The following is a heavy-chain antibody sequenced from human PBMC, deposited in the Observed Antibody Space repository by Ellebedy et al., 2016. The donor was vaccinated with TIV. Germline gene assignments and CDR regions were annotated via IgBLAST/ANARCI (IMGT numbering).Heavy chain of an antibody. Sequence: GESLKISCEASGFRLSSYWMTWVRQAPGKGLEWVANIKQDGSQKYYGDSVKGRFTTSRDNAKNSLYLQMNSLRVEDTAVYYCVREIGGSSSGWGQGTLVTVSS. CDR1: GFRLSSYW. CDR3: VREIGGSSSG. V-gene: IGHV3-7*04. D-gene: IGHD2-15*01. CDR2: IKQDGSQK. J-gene: IGHJ4*02.